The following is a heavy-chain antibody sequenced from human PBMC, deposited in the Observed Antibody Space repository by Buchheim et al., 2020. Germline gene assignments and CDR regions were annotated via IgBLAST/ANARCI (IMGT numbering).Heavy chain of an antibody. V-gene: IGHV3-30-3*01. CDR1: GFTFSSYA. CDR2: ISYDGSNK. D-gene: IGHD3-22*01. CDR3: AREDSYYYGMDV. Sequence: QVQLVESGGGVVQPGRSLRLSCAASGFTFSSYAMHWVRQAPGKGLEWVAVISYDGSNKYYAASVKGRFTISRDNSKNTLYLQMNSLRAEDTAVYYCAREDSYYYGMDVWGQGTT. J-gene: IGHJ6*02.